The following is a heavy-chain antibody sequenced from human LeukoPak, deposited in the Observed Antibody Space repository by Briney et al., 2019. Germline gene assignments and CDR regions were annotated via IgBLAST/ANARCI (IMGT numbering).Heavy chain of an antibody. J-gene: IGHJ3*02. Sequence: GGSLRLSCAASGFTFSSYWMSWARQAPGKGLEWVANIKQDRSEKYYVDSVKGRFTISRDNSKNTLYLQMNSLRAEDTAVYYCARSGGCSSTSCYSRLDAFDIWGQGTMVTVSS. V-gene: IGHV3-7*03. CDR3: ARSGGCSSTSCYSRLDAFDI. D-gene: IGHD2-2*02. CDR2: IKQDRSEK. CDR1: GFTFSSYW.